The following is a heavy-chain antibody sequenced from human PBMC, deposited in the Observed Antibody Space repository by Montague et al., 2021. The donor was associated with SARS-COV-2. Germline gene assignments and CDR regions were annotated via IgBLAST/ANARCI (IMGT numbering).Heavy chain of an antibody. J-gene: IGHJ3*02. Sequence: SLRLSCAASGFTFDDYAMRWVRQAPGKGLEWVSCISRKSSSIDYADSVKGRFTISRDNAKNSLYLQMNSLRAEDTALYYCAKVMRVDYYDSSGFPDAFDIWGQGTMVTVSS. D-gene: IGHD3-22*01. CDR1: GFTFDDYA. V-gene: IGHV3-9*01. CDR3: AKVMRVDYYDSSGFPDAFDI. CDR2: ISRKSSSI.